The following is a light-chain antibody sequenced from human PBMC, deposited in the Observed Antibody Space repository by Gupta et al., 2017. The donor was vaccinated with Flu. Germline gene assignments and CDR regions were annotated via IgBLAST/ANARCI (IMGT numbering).Light chain of an antibody. CDR3: MQALQTPWT. CDR2: LGS. CDR1: QSLLHSNGYNY. V-gene: IGKV2-28*01. J-gene: IGKJ1*01. Sequence: DMVMTQSPLSLPVTPGEPASISCRSSQSLLHSNGYNYLDWYLQKPGQSPQLLIYLGSNRASGVPDRFSGSGSGTDFTLKSSRVEAEDVGVYYCMQALQTPWTFGQGTKVEIK.